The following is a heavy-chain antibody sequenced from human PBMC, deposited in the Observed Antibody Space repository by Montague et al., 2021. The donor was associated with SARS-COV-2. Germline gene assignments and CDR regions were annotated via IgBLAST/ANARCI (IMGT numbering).Heavy chain of an antibody. CDR2: TYYSGST. D-gene: IGHD3-3*01. Sequence: TLSLTCTVSGGSISSGGYYWSWVRQHPGKGLDWIVYTYYSGSTYYNPSLKSRVTISVDTSKNQFSLKLSSVTAADTAVYYCARAVSITIFGVVGWFDPWGQGTLVTVSS. CDR1: GGSISSGGYY. V-gene: IGHV4-31*03. J-gene: IGHJ5*02. CDR3: ARAVSITIFGVVGWFDP.